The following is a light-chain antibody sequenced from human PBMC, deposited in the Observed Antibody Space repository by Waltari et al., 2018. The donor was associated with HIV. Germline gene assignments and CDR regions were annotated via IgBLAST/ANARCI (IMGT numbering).Light chain of an antibody. Sequence: DIQMTQSPSSLSASVGDTVTISCRASQDINSWLAWYQQRAGRAPRLLISGVFTLQSGVPSRFSGNGSVTDFTLTISSLQPEDFATYFCQQSNSFPLTFGPGTRLEVK. V-gene: IGKV1-12*01. CDR2: GVF. CDR3: QQSNSFPLT. J-gene: IGKJ5*01. CDR1: QDINSW.